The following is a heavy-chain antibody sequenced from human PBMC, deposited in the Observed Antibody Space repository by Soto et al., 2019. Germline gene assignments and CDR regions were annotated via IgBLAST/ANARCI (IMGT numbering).Heavy chain of an antibody. Sequence: SQTLSLTCAISGDSVSSNSAALTWIRQSPSRGLEWLGRTYYRSKWYNDYAVSVKSRITVSPDTSKNQFSLQLNSVTPEDTAVYYCARNFKTNFDYWGQGTLVTVSS. V-gene: IGHV6-1*01. CDR2: TYYRSKWYN. CDR3: ARNFKTNFDY. J-gene: IGHJ4*02. CDR1: GDSVSSNSAA.